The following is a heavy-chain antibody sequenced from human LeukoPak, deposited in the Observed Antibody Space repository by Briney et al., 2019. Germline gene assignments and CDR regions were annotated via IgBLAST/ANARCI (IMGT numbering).Heavy chain of an antibody. CDR3: AKDRLVYYGSRGYFNPYYYYGLDV. D-gene: IGHD3-10*01. V-gene: IGHV3-30*18. J-gene: IGHJ6*02. Sequence: GGSLRLSCAASGFTFSTYGMHWVRQAPGKGLEWVAVTSYDGSNQYYADSVKGRFTISRDNSKNTLYLQMNSLRAEDTAVYYCAKDRLVYYGSRGYFNPYYYYGLDVWGQGTTVTVSS. CDR2: TSYDGSNQ. CDR1: GFTFSTYG.